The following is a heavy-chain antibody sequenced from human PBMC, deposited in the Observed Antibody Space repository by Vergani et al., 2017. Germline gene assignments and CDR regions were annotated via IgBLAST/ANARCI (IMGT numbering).Heavy chain of an antibody. Sequence: EVQLVESGGGLVQPGRSLRLSCAASGFTFDDYAMHWVRQAPGKGLEGVSGISWNSGSIGYADSVKGRFTISRDNAKNSLYLQMNSLRAEDTALYYCAKDVGIAAADWYFDLWGRGTLVTVSS. CDR3: AKDVGIAAADWYFDL. CDR1: GFTFDDYA. J-gene: IGHJ2*01. V-gene: IGHV3-9*01. D-gene: IGHD6-13*01. CDR2: ISWNSGSI.